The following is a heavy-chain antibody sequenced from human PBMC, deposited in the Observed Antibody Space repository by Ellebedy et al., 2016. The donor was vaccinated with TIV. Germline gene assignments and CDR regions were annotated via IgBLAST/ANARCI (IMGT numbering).Heavy chain of an antibody. Sequence: ASVKVSCKASGYTFTGYYMHWVRQAPGQGLEWMGWINPKSGGTNYAQKFQGWVTMTRDKSISTAYMELSRLRSDDTAVYYCARSQGQWLVRSGAFDIWGQGTMVTVSS. V-gene: IGHV1-2*04. CDR2: INPKSGGT. CDR1: GYTFTGYY. CDR3: ARSQGQWLVRSGAFDI. D-gene: IGHD6-19*01. J-gene: IGHJ3*02.